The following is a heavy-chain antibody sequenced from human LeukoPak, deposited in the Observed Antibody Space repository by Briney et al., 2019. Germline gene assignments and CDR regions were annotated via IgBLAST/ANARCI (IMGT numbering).Heavy chain of an antibody. CDR2: VSTSSTYT. D-gene: IGHD3-3*01. CDR1: GFTFSDYH. J-gene: IGHJ4*02. V-gene: IGHV3-11*06. Sequence: TGGSLRLSCAASGFTFSDYHMGWIRQAPGKGLEWVSYVSTSSTYTNYADSVEGRFIISRDNAKNSLYLQMNSLRAEDTAVYYCARYYGVHYYFDYWGQGTLVTVS. CDR3: ARYYGVHYYFDY.